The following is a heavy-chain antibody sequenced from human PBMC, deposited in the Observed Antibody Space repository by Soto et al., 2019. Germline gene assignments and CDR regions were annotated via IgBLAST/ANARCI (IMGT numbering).Heavy chain of an antibody. Sequence: EVQLVESGGGLVKPGASLRLSCAASGFTFSIADMNWVRQAPGKGLEWVSFISHTTTSVSYADSLEGRFIISRDNAKNALYLQMNSLRVEDTGVYYCARVLMVEKTTWDWGRGALVIVSS. CDR3: ARVLMVEKTTWD. CDR2: ISHTTTSV. CDR1: GFTFSIAD. D-gene: IGHD2-8*01. J-gene: IGHJ4*02. V-gene: IGHV3-21*01.